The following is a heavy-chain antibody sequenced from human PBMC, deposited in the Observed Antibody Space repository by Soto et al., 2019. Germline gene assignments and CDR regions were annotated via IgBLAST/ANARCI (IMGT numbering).Heavy chain of an antibody. V-gene: IGHV3-33*06. Sequence: GSLRLSCAPSGFTFKTYGIHWVRQAPGKGLEWVAVIWYDGSHIYYADSVKGRFTISRDNSKNTLYLQMNSLRAEDTAVYYCAKDLVVVVPAAMAPAYFDYWGQGTLVTVSS. J-gene: IGHJ4*02. CDR3: AKDLVVVVPAAMAPAYFDY. CDR1: GFTFKTYG. CDR2: IWYDGSHI. D-gene: IGHD2-2*01.